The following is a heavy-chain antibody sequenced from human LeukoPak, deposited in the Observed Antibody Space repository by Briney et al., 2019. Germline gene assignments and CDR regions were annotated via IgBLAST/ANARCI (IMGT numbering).Heavy chain of an antibody. CDR1: GGSVSGYY. J-gene: IGHJ4*02. D-gene: IGHD2-2*01. Sequence: SETLSLTCVASGGSVSGYYWGWIRQPPGRGLEWIGYVYYSGSTNYNPSFKSRITISVDTSRNQFSLQLSSVTAADTAVYYCAEGYCSSTSCSIDYWGQGTLVTVSS. V-gene: IGHV4-59*02. CDR3: AEGYCSSTSCSIDY. CDR2: VYYSGST.